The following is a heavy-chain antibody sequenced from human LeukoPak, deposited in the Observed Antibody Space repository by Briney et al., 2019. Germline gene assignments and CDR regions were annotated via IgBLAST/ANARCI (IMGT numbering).Heavy chain of an antibody. J-gene: IGHJ4*02. CDR1: GFTFSSYG. Sequence: PGGSLRLSCAASGFTFSSYGMHWVRQAPGKGLEWVAFIRYDGSNKKYSDSVKGRFTISRDNARNTLYLQMNSLRAEDTAVYYCARDLAGARDKWGQGTLVTVSS. D-gene: IGHD2-15*01. CDR2: IRYDGSNK. CDR3: ARDLAGARDK. V-gene: IGHV3-30*02.